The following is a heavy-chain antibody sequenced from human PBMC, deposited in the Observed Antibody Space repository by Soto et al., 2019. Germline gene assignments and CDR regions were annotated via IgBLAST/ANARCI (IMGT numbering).Heavy chain of an antibody. D-gene: IGHD3-3*01. V-gene: IGHV3-7*01. CDR3: ATDLNWSGT. Sequence: GGSLRLSCAASGFPFSSYWMTWVRQAPGKGLEFLATIKPDGSDTYYVDSVKGRFTISRDNAKNSLSLQMNSLRAEGTALYYCATDLNWSGTWGQGTMVTVSS. CDR2: IKPDGSDT. CDR1: GFPFSSYW. J-gene: IGHJ3*01.